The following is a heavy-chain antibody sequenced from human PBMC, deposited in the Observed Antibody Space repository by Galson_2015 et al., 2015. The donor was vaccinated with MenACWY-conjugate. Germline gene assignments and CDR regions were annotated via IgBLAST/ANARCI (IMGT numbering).Heavy chain of an antibody. J-gene: IGHJ6*04. CDR2: ISSGSGHT. Sequence: SLRLSCAGSGFSFRNFGINWVRQAPGKGLEWVSTISSGSGHTYYRVSVEGRFNITRDYATNLVFLQMSNLRVEDTAVYYCVASGWSILAGRPSFLDVWGEGTTVIVSS. CDR3: VASGWSILAGRPSFLDV. D-gene: IGHD6-19*01. V-gene: IGHV3-21*06. CDR1: GFSFRNFG.